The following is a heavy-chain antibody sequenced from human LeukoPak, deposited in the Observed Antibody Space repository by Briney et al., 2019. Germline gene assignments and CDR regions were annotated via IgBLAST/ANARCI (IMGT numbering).Heavy chain of an antibody. CDR1: GFTFSNHA. CDR3: AKDRAPYCSSSSCYGNFDY. V-gene: IGHV3-23*01. D-gene: IGHD2-2*01. CDR2: ISGSGGST. J-gene: IGHJ4*02. Sequence: GGSLRLSCVASGFTFSNHAMSWVRQAPGKGLEWVSAISGSGGSTYYADSVRGRFTISRDNSKNTLYLQMNRLRAEDTALYYCAKDRAPYCSSSSCYGNFDYWGQGTLVTVSS.